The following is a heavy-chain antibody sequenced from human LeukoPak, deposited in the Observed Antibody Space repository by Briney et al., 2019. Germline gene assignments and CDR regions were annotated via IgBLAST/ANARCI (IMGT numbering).Heavy chain of an antibody. V-gene: IGHV6-1*01. CDR1: GGSVSSNSAA. Sequence: SQTLSLTCAISGGSVSSNSAAWNWIRQSPSRGLEWLGRTYYRSKWYNDYAVSVKSRITINPDTSKNQFSLQLNSVSPEDTAVYYCARDVAMGLDNWFDPWGQGTLVTVSS. CDR3: ARDVAMGLDNWFDP. J-gene: IGHJ5*02. D-gene: IGHD5-12*01. CDR2: TYYRSKWYN.